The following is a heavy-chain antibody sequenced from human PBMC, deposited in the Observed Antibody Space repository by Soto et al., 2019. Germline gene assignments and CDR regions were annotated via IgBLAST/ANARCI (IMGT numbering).Heavy chain of an antibody. CDR1: GGSLSSSSYY. V-gene: IGHV4-39*01. J-gene: IGHJ4*02. Sequence: SETLSLTRTVSGGSLSSSSYYWGWIRQPPGKGLEWIGGIYYSGSTHYNPSLKSRVTISVDTSKNQFSLKLSSVTAADTAVYYCARHARDIVATSVYWGQGTLVTVSS. D-gene: IGHD5-12*01. CDR2: IYYSGST. CDR3: ARHARDIVATSVY.